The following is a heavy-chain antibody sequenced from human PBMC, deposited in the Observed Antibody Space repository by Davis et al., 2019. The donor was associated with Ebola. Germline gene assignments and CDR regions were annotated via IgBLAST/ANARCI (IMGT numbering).Heavy chain of an antibody. V-gene: IGHV3-7*01. Sequence: PGGSLRLSCAASGFTFSSDWMSWVRQAPGKGLEWVANIKQDGSEKYYVDSVKGRFTISRDNAKNSLYLQMNSLRAEDTAVYYCASGENWKFDYWGQGTLVTVSS. D-gene: IGHD1-1*01. J-gene: IGHJ4*02. CDR2: IKQDGSEK. CDR1: GFTFSSDW. CDR3: ASGENWKFDY.